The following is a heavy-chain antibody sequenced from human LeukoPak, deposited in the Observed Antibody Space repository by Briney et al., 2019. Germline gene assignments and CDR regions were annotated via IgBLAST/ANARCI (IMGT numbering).Heavy chain of an antibody. J-gene: IGHJ4*02. D-gene: IGHD3-10*01. CDR1: GFTFSSYA. V-gene: IGHV3-30-3*01. CDR3: ARGAWFGEGSDGDY. Sequence: PGGSLRLSCAASGFTFSSYAMHWVRQAPGKGLEWVAVISYDGSNKYYADSVKGRFTISRDNSKNTLYLQMDSLRAEDTAVYYCARGAWFGEGSDGDYWGQGTLVIVSS. CDR2: ISYDGSNK.